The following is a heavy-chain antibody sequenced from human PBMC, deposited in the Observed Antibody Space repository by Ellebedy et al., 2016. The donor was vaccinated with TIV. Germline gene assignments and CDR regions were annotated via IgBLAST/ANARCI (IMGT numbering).Heavy chain of an antibody. Sequence: MPSETLSLTCAVYAASSSGYYWSWIRQPPGKGLEWIGEINHSGSTNYNPSLKSRVTISVDTSKNQFPLKLSPVTAADTAVYYCARTLTYYYVLGFDYWGQGTLVTVSS. CDR2: INHSGST. V-gene: IGHV4-34*01. CDR1: AASSSGYY. CDR3: ARTLTYYYVLGFDY. D-gene: IGHD3-10*02. J-gene: IGHJ4*02.